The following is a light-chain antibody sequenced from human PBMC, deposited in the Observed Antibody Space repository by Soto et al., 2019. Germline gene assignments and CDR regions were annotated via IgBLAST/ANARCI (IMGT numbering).Light chain of an antibody. Sequence: EIFMTESPAALAVSPLERGTLCCRASHSVSSNLAWYHQKPGQSPRLLIYGASTRSTGIPARFSGSWSGTEFTLTITSLQSEDLELSHCKQYNKSSRQFGKANXLEIK. CDR1: HSVSSN. V-gene: IGKV3-15*01. CDR3: KQYNKSSRQ. J-gene: IGKJ1*01. CDR2: GAS.